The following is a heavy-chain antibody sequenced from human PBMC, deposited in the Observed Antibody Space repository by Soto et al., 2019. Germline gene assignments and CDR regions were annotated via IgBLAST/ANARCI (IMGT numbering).Heavy chain of an antibody. J-gene: IGHJ4*02. CDR1: GFSLTTGGVV. D-gene: IGHD3-3*01. Sequence: QITLNESGPTQVKPRQTLTLTCTFSGFSLTTGGVVGGWIRQSPGKAPGWLALIYWDDDKRYSPSLKSRLTITKDTSKNQVVLTMADLDPADTATYYCAHRVLRTVFGLVTTTAIYFDFWGQGTPVAVSS. CDR3: AHRVLRTVFGLVTTTAIYFDF. CDR2: IYWDDDK. V-gene: IGHV2-5*02.